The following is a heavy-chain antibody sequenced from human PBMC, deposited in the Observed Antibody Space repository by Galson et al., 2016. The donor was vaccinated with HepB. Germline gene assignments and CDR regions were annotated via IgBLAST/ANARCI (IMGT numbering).Heavy chain of an antibody. D-gene: IGHD3-22*01. Sequence: SLRLSCAASGFTFSDYYMSWIRQAPGKGLEWVSYISSGSSYTNYADSVKGRFTISRDNAKNSLYLQMNSLRAEDTAVYCCARGRYYDSSALDYWGQGTLVTVSS. V-gene: IGHV3-11*06. CDR1: GFTFSDYY. J-gene: IGHJ4*02. CDR3: ARGRYYDSSALDY. CDR2: ISSGSSYT.